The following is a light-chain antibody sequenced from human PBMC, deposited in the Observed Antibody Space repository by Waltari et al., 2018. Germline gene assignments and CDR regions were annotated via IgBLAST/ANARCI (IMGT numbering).Light chain of an antibody. CDR3: CSYAGLGIYV. J-gene: IGLJ1*01. V-gene: IGLV2-23*02. CDR2: EVT. CDR1: SSDVGHYHL. Sequence: QSGLTQPASVSGSPGQSITISCTGTSSDVGHYHLVSWYQQYPGKAPKLMVYEVTKRTSGVSDRFSGSKSGNTASLTISGLQSEDEADYYCCSYAGLGIYVFGTGTKVTVL.